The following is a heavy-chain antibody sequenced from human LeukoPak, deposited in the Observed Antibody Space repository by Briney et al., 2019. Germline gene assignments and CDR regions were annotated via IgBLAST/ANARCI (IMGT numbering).Heavy chain of an antibody. CDR1: GYTFTSYD. V-gene: IGHV1-8*01. Sequence: ASVKVSCKASGYTFTSYDISWVRQATGQGLEWMGWMNPNSGNTGYAQKFQGRVTMTRNTSISTAYMELSSLRSEDTAVYYCARTMYYYDSGSYQTLFGYWGQGTLVTVSS. J-gene: IGHJ4*02. CDR2: MNPNSGNT. D-gene: IGHD3-10*01. CDR3: ARTMYYYDSGSYQTLFGY.